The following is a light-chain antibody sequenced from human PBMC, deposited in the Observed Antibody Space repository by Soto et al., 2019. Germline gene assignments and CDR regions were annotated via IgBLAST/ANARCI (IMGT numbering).Light chain of an antibody. J-gene: IGKJ1*01. CDR2: AAS. CDR3: LQHNSYPLT. CDR1: QGIRDA. V-gene: IGKV1-17*01. Sequence: DIQMTQSPSSLSASVGDRVTITCRASQGIRDALGWYQQKPGKAPKRLIYAASSLQSGVPSKLTGSGSGTEFTLTIGSQQPEDFATSYCLQHNSYPLTFGQGTKVEIK.